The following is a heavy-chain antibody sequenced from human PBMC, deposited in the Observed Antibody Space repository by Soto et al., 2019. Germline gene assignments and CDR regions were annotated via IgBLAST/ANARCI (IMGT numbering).Heavy chain of an antibody. CDR3: ASPGRDLWSGRYYFDY. J-gene: IGHJ4*02. Sequence: QVQLVESGGGVVQPGRSLRLSCAASGFAFSSYGMHWVRQAPGKGLEWVAVISYEGSIEYYADSVKGRFTISRDNSKNTLYLQMNSLRAEDKDVYYCASPGRDLWSGRYYFDYWGKGTLVTVSS. CDR2: ISYEGSIE. D-gene: IGHD3-3*01. CDR1: GFAFSSYG. V-gene: IGHV3-30*03.